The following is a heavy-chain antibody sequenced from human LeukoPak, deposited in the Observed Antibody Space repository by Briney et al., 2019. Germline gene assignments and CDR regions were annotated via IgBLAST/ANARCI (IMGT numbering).Heavy chain of an antibody. V-gene: IGHV3-13*01. D-gene: IGHD6-19*01. CDR1: GFTFSSYD. Sequence: PGGSLRLSCAASGFTFSSYDMHWVRQATGKGLEWVSAIGTAGDTYYPGSVKGRFTISRENAKNSLYLQMNSLRAEDTAVYYCARGAAVAGTGDYWGQGTLVTVSS. CDR2: IGTAGDT. CDR3: ARGAAVAGTGDY. J-gene: IGHJ4*02.